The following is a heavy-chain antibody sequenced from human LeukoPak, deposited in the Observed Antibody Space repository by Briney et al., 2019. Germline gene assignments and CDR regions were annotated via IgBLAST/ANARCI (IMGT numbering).Heavy chain of an antibody. D-gene: IGHD2-2*01. CDR2: ISGSRGST. CDR1: GFTFSSYA. J-gene: IGHJ4*02. V-gene: IGHV3-23*01. Sequence: PGGSLRLSCAASGFTFSSYAMSWVRQAPGKGLEWVSAISGSRGSTYYADSVKGRFTISRDSSKNTLYLQMNSLRAEDTAVYYCAAIYCSGPNYYAFDFWGQGTLVTVSS. CDR3: AAIYCSGPNYYAFDF.